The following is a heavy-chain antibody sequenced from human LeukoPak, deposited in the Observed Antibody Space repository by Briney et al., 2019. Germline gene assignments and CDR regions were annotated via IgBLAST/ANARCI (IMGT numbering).Heavy chain of an antibody. CDR2: ISWNSGST. V-gene: IGHV3-9*01. CDR1: GFTFGGSG. CDR3: AKDIGFRTGTTAPDY. Sequence: PGGSLRLSCAVSGFTFGGSGMHWVRHAPGKGLEGVAGISWNSGSTGYADSVNGRFTIFRDNAKNSLYLQMNSLRPEDAALYYCAKDIGFRTGTTAPDYWGQGTLVTVSS. D-gene: IGHD1-7*01. J-gene: IGHJ4*02.